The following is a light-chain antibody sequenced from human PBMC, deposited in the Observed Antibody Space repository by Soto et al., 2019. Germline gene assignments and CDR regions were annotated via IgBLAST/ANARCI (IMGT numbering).Light chain of an antibody. CDR3: QQYNSYPLT. CDR2: DAS. Sequence: DIQMTQSPSTLSASVGDRVTITCRASQSISSWLAWYQQKQGKAPKLLIYDASSLESGVPSRFSGSGSGTEFTLTISSLQPDEFATYYCQQYNSYPLTFGGGTKVEIK. V-gene: IGKV1-5*01. CDR1: QSISSW. J-gene: IGKJ4*01.